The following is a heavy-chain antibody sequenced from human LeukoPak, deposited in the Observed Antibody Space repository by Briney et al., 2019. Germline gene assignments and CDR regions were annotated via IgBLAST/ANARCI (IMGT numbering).Heavy chain of an antibody. V-gene: IGHV3-23*01. CDR3: AKDRVGALLYFDS. CDR1: GFTFSTYG. J-gene: IGHJ4*02. D-gene: IGHD1-26*01. CDR2: LSGSGDRT. Sequence: GGTLRLSCAASGFTFSTYGMSWVRQAPGKGLEWLSALSGSGDRTYYADSVKGRFTISRDNSKNTLYLQMNSLRAEDTAVYSCAKDRVGALLYFDSWGRGTLVTVSS.